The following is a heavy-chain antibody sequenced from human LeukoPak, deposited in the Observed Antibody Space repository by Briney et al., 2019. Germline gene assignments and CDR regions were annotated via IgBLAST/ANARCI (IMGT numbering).Heavy chain of an antibody. V-gene: IGHV3-23*01. CDR2: ISGSGGST. CDR1: GFTFSSYA. D-gene: IGHD3-3*01. J-gene: IGHJ5*02. CDR3: AKDVYGFLECP. Sequence: GGSLRLSWAASGFTFSSYAMSWVRQAPGKGLEWVSAISGSGGSTYYADSVKGRFTISRDNSKNTLYLQMNSLRAEDTAVYYCAKDVYGFLECPWGQGTLVTVSS.